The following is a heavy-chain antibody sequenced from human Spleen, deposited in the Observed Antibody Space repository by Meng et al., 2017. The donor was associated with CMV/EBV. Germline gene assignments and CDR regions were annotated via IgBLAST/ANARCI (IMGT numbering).Heavy chain of an antibody. V-gene: IGHV3-30*04. J-gene: IGHJ4*02. CDR3: ARDGGGFNSSPFDY. CDR1: GFTFSSHA. CDR2: TSYDGNSQ. D-gene: IGHD3-16*01. Sequence: AASGFTFSSHAMHWVRQAPGKGLEWVAVTSYDGNSQYYTDSVKGRFTISRDNSDNMLYLQMNSLRVDDTAVYYCARDGGGFNSSPFDYWGQGTLVTVS.